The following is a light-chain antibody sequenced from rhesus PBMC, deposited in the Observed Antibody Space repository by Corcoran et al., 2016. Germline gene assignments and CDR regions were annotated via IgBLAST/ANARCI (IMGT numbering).Light chain of an antibody. J-gene: IGKJ2*01. CDR1: ENVNNY. Sequence: DIQMTQSPSSLSASVGDRVTITCRASENVNNYLHLSQQKPGKDPKLMIYAASTLQSGVPSRFSGSGSGTDYTFTISSLQPEDFATYYCQHSYGTPYSFGQGTKVEIK. V-gene: IGKV1-74*01. CDR2: AAS. CDR3: QHSYGTPYS.